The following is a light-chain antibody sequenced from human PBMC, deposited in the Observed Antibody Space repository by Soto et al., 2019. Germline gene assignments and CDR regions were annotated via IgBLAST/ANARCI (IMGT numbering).Light chain of an antibody. V-gene: IGLV2-14*03. CDR3: CSYTTSNTRQIV. CDR2: DVS. Sequence: QSVLTQPASVSGSPGQSITISCTGTSSDVGGYNYVSWYQHHPGKAPKLMIYDVSNRPSGVSNRFSGSKSGNTASLTISGLQPEDEAVYYCCSYTTSNTRQIVFGTGTKLIVL. CDR1: SSDVGGYNY. J-gene: IGLJ1*01.